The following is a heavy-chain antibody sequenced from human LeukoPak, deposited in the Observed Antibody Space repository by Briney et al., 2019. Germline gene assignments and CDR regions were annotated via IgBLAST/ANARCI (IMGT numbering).Heavy chain of an antibody. V-gene: IGHV1-69*13. CDR2: IIPIFGTA. Sequence: SVKVSCKASGGTFSSYAISWVRQAPGQGLEWIGGIIPIFGTANYAQKFQGRVTITADESTSTAYMELSSLRSEDTAVYYCARVRRYGSGSYFDYWGQGTLVTVSS. D-gene: IGHD3-10*01. CDR3: ARVRRYGSGSYFDY. J-gene: IGHJ4*02. CDR1: GGTFSSYA.